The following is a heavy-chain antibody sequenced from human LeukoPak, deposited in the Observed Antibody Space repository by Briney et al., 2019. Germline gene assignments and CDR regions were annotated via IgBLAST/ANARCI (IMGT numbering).Heavy chain of an antibody. J-gene: IGHJ4*02. V-gene: IGHV3-74*01. CDR3: ATETAVSGGIFFDY. Sequence: PGGSPRLSCAASGFTFSSYWMHWVRQAPGKGLVWVSRINRDGSSTTYADSVKGRFTISRDNAKNTLYLQMNSLRADDAAVYYCATETAVSGGIFFDYWGQGTLVTVSS. D-gene: IGHD3-10*01. CDR2: INRDGSST. CDR1: GFTFSSYW.